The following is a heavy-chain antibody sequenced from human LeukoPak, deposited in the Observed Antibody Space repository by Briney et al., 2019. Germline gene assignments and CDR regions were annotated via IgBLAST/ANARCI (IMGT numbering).Heavy chain of an antibody. J-gene: IGHJ6*02. CDR2: INHTGGT. CDR1: GDSFSGYY. Sequence: PSETLFLTCAVYGDSFSGYYWSWVRLFTAKGLEWIGEINHTGGTNYNPSLNSRVTISIDASKSQVSLTVNSLTAADTAVYYCARGDYSNNGQIYYSGMDVWGQGTTVTVSS. V-gene: IGHV4-34*01. CDR3: ARGDYSNNGQIYYSGMDV. D-gene: IGHD4-11*01.